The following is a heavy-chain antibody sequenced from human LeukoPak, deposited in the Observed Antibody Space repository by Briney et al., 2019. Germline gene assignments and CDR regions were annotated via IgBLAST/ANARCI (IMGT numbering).Heavy chain of an antibody. CDR2: INPSGGST. CDR3: ARDLSGWSPVGY. CDR1: GYTFTSYG. V-gene: IGHV1-46*01. D-gene: IGHD6-19*01. Sequence: ASVKVSCTASGYTFTSYGISWVRQATGQGLEWMGIINPSGGSTSYAQKFQGRVTMTRDTSTSTVYMELSSLRSEDTAVYYCARDLSGWSPVGYWGQGTLVTVSS. J-gene: IGHJ4*02.